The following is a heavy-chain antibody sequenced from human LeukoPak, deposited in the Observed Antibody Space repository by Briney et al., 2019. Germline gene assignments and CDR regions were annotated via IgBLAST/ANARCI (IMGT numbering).Heavy chain of an antibody. Sequence: GGSLRLSCSASGFTVSSNYMSWVRQAPGKGLEWGSVIYSGGSTYYADSVKGRFTISRHNSKNTLYLQMNSLRAEDTAVYYCARGAYSSGWAPYFDYWGQGTLVTVSS. CDR3: ARGAYSSGWAPYFDY. V-gene: IGHV3-53*04. CDR2: IYSGGST. D-gene: IGHD6-19*01. J-gene: IGHJ4*02. CDR1: GFTVSSNY.